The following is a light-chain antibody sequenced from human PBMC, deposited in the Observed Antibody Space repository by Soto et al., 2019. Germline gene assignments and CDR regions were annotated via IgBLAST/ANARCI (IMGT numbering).Light chain of an antibody. J-gene: IGKJ5*01. Sequence: EIVMTQSPATLSVSPGERATLSCRASQSVGSNLAWFQHKPGQAPRLLIYAASTRATGIPARFSGSGSGTEFTLTINSLQSEDFAVYFCQQYNSWPPITFGQGTRLEI. V-gene: IGKV3-15*01. CDR3: QQYNSWPPIT. CDR2: AAS. CDR1: QSVGSN.